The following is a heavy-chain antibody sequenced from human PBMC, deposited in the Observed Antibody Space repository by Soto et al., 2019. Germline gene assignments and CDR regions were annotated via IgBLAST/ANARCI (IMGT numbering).Heavy chain of an antibody. V-gene: IGHV4-39*01. J-gene: IGHJ4*02. CDR2: IYYSGST. D-gene: IGHD1-26*01. CDR1: GGSISSSSYY. CDR3: ARLALKYYANFDY. Sequence: PSETLSLTCTVSGGSISSSSYYWGWIRQPPGKGLEWIGSIYYSGSTYYNPSLKSRVTISVDTSKNQFSLKLSSVTAADTAVYYCARLALKYYANFDYWGQGTLVTVSS.